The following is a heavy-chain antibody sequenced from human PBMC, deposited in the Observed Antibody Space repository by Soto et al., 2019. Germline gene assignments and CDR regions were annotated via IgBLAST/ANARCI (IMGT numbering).Heavy chain of an antibody. J-gene: IGHJ6*02. CDR3: ARALRERGDPGYYYVYGMDV. CDR2: IIPIFGTA. CDR1: GGTFSSYA. D-gene: IGHD4-17*01. V-gene: IGHV1-69*13. Sequence: GASVKVSCKASGGTFSSYAISWVRQAPGQGLEWMGGIIPIFGTANYAQKFQGRVTITADESTSTAYMELSSLRSEDTAVYYCARALRERGDPGYYYVYGMDVWGQGTTVTVSS.